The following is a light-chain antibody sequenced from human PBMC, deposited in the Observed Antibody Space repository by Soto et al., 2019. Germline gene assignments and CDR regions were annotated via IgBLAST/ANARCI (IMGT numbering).Light chain of an antibody. V-gene: IGLV2-23*01. CDR2: EGI. Sequence: QSVLTQPASVSGSPGQSITISCSGTSSNIGGYNVVSWYQQHPGKAPQVIVYEGIKRPSGVSDRFSGSTSGSTASLTISGLQAEDEAEHYCCSYVGATTYVFGSGTKVTVL. CDR1: SSNIGGYNV. J-gene: IGLJ1*01. CDR3: CSYVGATTYV.